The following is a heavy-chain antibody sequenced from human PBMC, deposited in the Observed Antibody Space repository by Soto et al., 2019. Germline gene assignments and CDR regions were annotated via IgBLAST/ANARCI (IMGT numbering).Heavy chain of an antibody. Sequence: GGSLRLSCAASGFTFSSYDMHWVRQATGKGLEWVSAIGTAGDTYYPGSVKGRFTISRENAKNSLYLQMNSLGAEDTAVYYCARSTPIAVANYYYYYYGMDVWGQGTTVTVSS. V-gene: IGHV3-13*01. J-gene: IGHJ6*02. CDR2: IGTAGDT. CDR1: GFTFSSYD. CDR3: ARSTPIAVANYYYYYYGMDV. D-gene: IGHD6-19*01.